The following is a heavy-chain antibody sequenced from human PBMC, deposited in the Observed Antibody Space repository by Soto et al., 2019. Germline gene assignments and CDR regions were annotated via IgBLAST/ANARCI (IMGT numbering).Heavy chain of an antibody. CDR3: ARGVGYATPDYYYYGMDV. CDR2: IYHSGST. J-gene: IGHJ6*02. Sequence: PSETLSLTCAVSGGSISSSNWWSWVRQPPGKGLEWIGEIYHSGSTNYNPSLKSRVTISVDKSKNQFSLKLSSVTAADTAVYYCARGVGYATPDYYYYGMDVWGQGTTVT. CDR1: GGSISSSNW. D-gene: IGHD2-2*01. V-gene: IGHV4-4*02.